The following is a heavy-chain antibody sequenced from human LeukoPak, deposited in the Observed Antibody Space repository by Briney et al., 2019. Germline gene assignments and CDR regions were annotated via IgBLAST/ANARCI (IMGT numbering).Heavy chain of an antibody. CDR2: INPSGGST. D-gene: IGHD3-10*01. CDR1: GYTFTNYY. J-gene: IGHJ4*02. CDR3: ARVKGWYGSGSYLDY. Sequence: ASVKVSCKASGYTFTNYYMHWVRQAPGQGLEWMGIINPSGGSTSYAQKFQGRVTMTRDTSTSTVYMELSSLRSEDTAVYYCARVKGWYGSGSYLDYWGQGTLVTVSS. V-gene: IGHV1-46*01.